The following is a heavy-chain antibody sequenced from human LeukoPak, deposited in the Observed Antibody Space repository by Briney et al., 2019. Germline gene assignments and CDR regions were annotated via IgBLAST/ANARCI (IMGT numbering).Heavy chain of an antibody. CDR1: GGSISSFY. V-gene: IGHV4-4*07. Sequence: SETLSLTCSVSGGSISSFYWSWIRQPAGKGLEWIGHIYTSGSTNDNPSLKSRVTMSVDTSKNQFSLKLSSVTAADTAVYYYARDVVAALGSFDYWGQGTLVTVSS. CDR2: IYTSGST. CDR3: ARDVVAALGSFDY. D-gene: IGHD2-2*01. J-gene: IGHJ4*02.